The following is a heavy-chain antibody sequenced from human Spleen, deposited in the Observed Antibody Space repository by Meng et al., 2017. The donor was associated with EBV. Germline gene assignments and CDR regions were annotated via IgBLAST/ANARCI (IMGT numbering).Heavy chain of an antibody. D-gene: IGHD3-16*02. V-gene: IGHV7-4-1*02. CDR2: INTVTGIP. CDR1: GSTFITYA. CDR3: ARDRTFGGFIGYSDY. Sequence: VQLWQLWFELKKPGASVKVSAKASGSTFITYAINWVRQAPGQGLEWMGWINTVTGIPTYSQDFTGRFVFSVDTSVDTAYLQISSLKAEDTAIYYCARDRTFGGFIGYSDYWGQGTLVTVSS. J-gene: IGHJ4*02.